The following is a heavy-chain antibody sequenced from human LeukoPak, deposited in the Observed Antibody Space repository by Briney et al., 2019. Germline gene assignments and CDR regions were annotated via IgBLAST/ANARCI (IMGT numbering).Heavy chain of an antibody. V-gene: IGHV4-4*02. J-gene: IGHJ4*02. CDR1: TDSITSNW. D-gene: IGHD1-26*01. CDR2: VHKSGST. Sequence: SETLSLTCAVSTDSITSNWWSWVRQPPGKGLEWIGEVHKSGSTNYYPSLQSRVTISIDKSKNQIALELTSVTAADTAVYYCAKEIVGAPTPGAYWGRGILVTVSS. CDR3: AKEIVGAPTPGAY.